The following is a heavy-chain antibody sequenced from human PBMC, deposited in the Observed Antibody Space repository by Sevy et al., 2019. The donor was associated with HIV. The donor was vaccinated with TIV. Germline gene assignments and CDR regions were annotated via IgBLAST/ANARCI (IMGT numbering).Heavy chain of an antibody. V-gene: IGHV1-2*06. CDR1: GYTFTGDY. J-gene: IGHJ6*02. CDR2: VYPNSGGT. D-gene: IGHD2-15*01. Sequence: ASVKVSCKASGYTFTGDYLHWVRQAPGQGLEWMGRVYPNSGGTNFAQKFQGSVTMTRDTSICTAYMELSRLRSDDTAVYYCARDGGGGTTNSGMDVWGQGTTVTVSS. CDR3: ARDGGGGTTNSGMDV.